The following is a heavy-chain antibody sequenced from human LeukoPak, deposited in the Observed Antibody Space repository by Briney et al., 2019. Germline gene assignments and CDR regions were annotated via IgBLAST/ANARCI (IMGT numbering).Heavy chain of an antibody. CDR1: GFTFSSYG. D-gene: IGHD6-19*01. V-gene: IGHV3-30*18. CDR3: AKAVAGFDY. J-gene: IGHJ4*02. CDR2: ISYDGSNK. Sequence: PGGSLRLSCAASGFTFSSYGMHWVRQAPGKGLEWVAVISYDGSNKYYADSVKGRFTISIDNSKNTLYLQMNSLRAEDTAVYYCAKAVAGFDYWGQGTLVTVSS.